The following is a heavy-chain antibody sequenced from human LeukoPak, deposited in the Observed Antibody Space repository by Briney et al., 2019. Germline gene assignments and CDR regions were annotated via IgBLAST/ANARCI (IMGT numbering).Heavy chain of an antibody. J-gene: IGHJ4*02. V-gene: IGHV3-7*01. D-gene: IGHD4-11*01. CDR2: IKQDGSEK. CDR3: ARDLTTYDDY. CDR1: GITFISYW. Sequence: GGSLRLSCAAFGITFISYWLTWVRQAPGKGREWVANIKQDGSEKYYVDSVKGRCTISRDNAKNSLYLQMNSLRAEDTAVYYCARDLTTYDDYWGQGTLVTVSS.